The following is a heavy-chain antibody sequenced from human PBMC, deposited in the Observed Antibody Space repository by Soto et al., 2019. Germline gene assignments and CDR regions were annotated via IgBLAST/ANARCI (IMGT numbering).Heavy chain of an antibody. CDR2: ISPLQCNT. Sequence: ASVKVSCKASGYTFTNYVIHWVRLAPGQGLAWMGWISPLQCNTKYAQKVEGKVSVTTDTFKNTVYMELSGLRYDDTALYYCARSSEHPFDFWGQGTQVTVSS. CDR1: GYTFTNYV. J-gene: IGHJ4*02. V-gene: IGHV1-18*01. D-gene: IGHD6-25*01. CDR3: ARSSEHPFDF.